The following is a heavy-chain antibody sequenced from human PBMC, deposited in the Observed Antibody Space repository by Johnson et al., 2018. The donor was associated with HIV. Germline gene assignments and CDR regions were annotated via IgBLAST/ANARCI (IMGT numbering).Heavy chain of an antibody. CDR3: ARSIVGAIVDAFDM. CDR1: GFTFSSYG. V-gene: IGHV3-NL1*01. D-gene: IGHD1-26*01. CDR2: IGTAGDT. Sequence: QEQLVESGGGVVQPGGSLRLSCAASGFTFSSYGMNWVRQAPGKGLEWVSTIGTAGDTYYPGSVKGRFTISGENVKNTLYLQLNSLRAEDTAVYYCARSIVGAIVDAFDMWGQAKMVTVSS. J-gene: IGHJ3*02.